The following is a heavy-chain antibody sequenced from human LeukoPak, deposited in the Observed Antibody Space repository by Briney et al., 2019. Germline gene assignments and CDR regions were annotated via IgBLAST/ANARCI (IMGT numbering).Heavy chain of an antibody. D-gene: IGHD6-13*01. CDR1: GGSFSGYY. CDR3: ATGVHGIAAAGDYYFDY. Sequence: SETLSLTCAVYGGSFSGYYWSWIRQPPGKGLEWIGEINHSGNTNYNPSLKSRVTISVDTSKNQFSLNLSSVTAADTAVYYCATGVHGIAAAGDYYFDYWGQGTLVTVSS. V-gene: IGHV4-34*01. J-gene: IGHJ4*02. CDR2: INHSGNT.